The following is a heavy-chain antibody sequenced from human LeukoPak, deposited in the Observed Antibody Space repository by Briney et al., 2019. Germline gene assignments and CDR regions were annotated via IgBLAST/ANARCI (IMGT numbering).Heavy chain of an antibody. J-gene: IGHJ5*02. CDR3: TART. Sequence: GGSLRLSCVASGFTFSNAWMSWVRQAPGKGLERVGRIKRKTDGGSTDYAAPVTDRFTISRDDSKNILYLQMNSLKSEDTAVYYCTARTWGQGTLVTVSS. CDR1: GFTFSNAW. V-gene: IGHV3-15*01. CDR2: IKRKTDGGST.